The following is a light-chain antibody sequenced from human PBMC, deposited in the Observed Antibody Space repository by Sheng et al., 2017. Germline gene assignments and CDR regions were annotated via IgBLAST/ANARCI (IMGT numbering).Light chain of an antibody. CDR2: GAS. V-gene: IGKV3-15*01. CDR3: QQYSDWPRFT. CDR1: QSVNSGY. Sequence: DIVLTQSPATLSVSPGERATLSCRASQSVNSGYLAWYQQKPGQAPRLLIYGASTRATGIPARFSGSGSGTEFTLTISSPQSEDSALYYCQQYSDWPRFTLGPGTRVDIK. J-gene: IGKJ3*01.